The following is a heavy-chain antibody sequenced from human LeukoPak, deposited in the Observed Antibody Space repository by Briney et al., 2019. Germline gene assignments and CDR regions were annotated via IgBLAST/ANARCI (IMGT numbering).Heavy chain of an antibody. CDR1: GFTFSSYA. Sequence: PGRSLRLSCAASGFTFSSYAMHWVRQAPGKGLEWVAVISYDGSNKYYADSVKGRFTISRDNAKNSLYLQMNSLRAEDTAVYYCARDGRLTVTTVFDYWGQGTLVTVSS. J-gene: IGHJ4*02. CDR2: ISYDGSNK. V-gene: IGHV3-30-3*01. D-gene: IGHD4-17*01. CDR3: ARDGRLTVTTVFDY.